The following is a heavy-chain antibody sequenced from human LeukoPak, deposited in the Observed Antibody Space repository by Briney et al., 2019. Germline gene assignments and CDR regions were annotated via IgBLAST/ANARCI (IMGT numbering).Heavy chain of an antibody. V-gene: IGHV4-59*01. Sequence: PSETLSLTCTVSGGSISSYYWSWIRQPPGKGLEWIGYIYYSGSTNYNPSLKSRVTISVDTSKNQFSLKLSSVTAADTAVYYCARVGGVDWGRYCSGGSCDLESYYFDYWGQGTLVTVSS. J-gene: IGHJ4*02. D-gene: IGHD2-15*01. CDR1: GGSISSYY. CDR2: IYYSGST. CDR3: ARVGGVDWGRYCSGGSCDLESYYFDY.